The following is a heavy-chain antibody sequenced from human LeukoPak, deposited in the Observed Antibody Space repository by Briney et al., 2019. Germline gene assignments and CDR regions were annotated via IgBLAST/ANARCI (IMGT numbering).Heavy chain of an antibody. CDR3: ARADNDYTYFDY. D-gene: IGHD4-11*01. CDR2: ISYDGSNK. Sequence: GGSLRLSCAASGFTFSSYAMHWVRQAPGKGLEWVAVISYDGSNKYYADSVKGRFTISRDNSKNTLYLQMNSLRAEDTAVYYCARADNDYTYFDYWGQGTLVTVSS. V-gene: IGHV3-30-3*01. CDR1: GFTFSSYA. J-gene: IGHJ4*02.